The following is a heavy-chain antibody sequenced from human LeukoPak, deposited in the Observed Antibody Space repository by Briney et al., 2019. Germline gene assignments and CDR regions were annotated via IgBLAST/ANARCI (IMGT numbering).Heavy chain of an antibody. CDR3: ARDSSGYDLIGGFDY. CDR1: VFTFSSYA. J-gene: IGHJ4*02. D-gene: IGHD5-12*01. V-gene: IGHV3-30*04. Sequence: GGSLRLSCAASVFTFSSYAMHGGREAPGKGLEWGAVLSYVGSNKYYADSVKGRFTISRDNSKNTLYLQMNSLRAEDTAVYYCARDSSGYDLIGGFDYWGQGTLVTVSS. CDR2: LSYVGSNK.